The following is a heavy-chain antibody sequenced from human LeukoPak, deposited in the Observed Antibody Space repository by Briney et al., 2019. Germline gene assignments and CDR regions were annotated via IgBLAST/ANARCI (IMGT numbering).Heavy chain of an antibody. Sequence: SETLSLTCTVSGGSVYTSDYYWGWVRQPPGKGPEWIGDIFYTGKTNYNPSLKSRVSISIDTSKNQFSLRLTSVTAADTAVYYCARVFDYWGQGTLVTVSS. V-gene: IGHV4-39*07. CDR1: GGSVYTSDYY. CDR2: IFYTGKT. CDR3: ARVFDY. J-gene: IGHJ4*02.